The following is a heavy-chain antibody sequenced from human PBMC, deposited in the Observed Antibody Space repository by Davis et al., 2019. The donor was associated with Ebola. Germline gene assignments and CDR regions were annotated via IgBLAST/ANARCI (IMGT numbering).Heavy chain of an antibody. Sequence: PGGSLRLSCTGSGSIFRSYNLNWVRQTPGEGLEWVAYISASSSVTFYSHSVKGRFTISRDNRKDSLFLEMSSLRDEDTAVYYCARNLIPWYAMDIWGQGTTVTVSS. CDR2: ISASSSVT. CDR3: ARNLIPWYAMDI. V-gene: IGHV3-48*02. D-gene: IGHD2-2*01. CDR1: GSIFRSYN. J-gene: IGHJ6*02.